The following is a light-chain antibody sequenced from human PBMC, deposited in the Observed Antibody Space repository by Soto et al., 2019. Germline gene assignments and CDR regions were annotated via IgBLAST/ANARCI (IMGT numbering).Light chain of an antibody. Sequence: PGERATLSGRTSQSVSSNSLAWHQQKPGQAPSLLIYGASTRATGIPERFSGSGSGTEFTLTISSMKTEDFETYSCQQLNSYPLTFGGGTKVDIK. CDR1: QSVSSN. J-gene: IGKJ4*01. CDR3: QQLNSYPLT. CDR2: GAS. V-gene: IGKV3D-15*01.